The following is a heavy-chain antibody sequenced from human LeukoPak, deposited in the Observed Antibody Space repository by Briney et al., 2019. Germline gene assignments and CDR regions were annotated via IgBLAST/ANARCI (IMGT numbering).Heavy chain of an antibody. CDR2: IIPIFGTA. J-gene: IGHJ4*02. Sequence: GASVKVSCKASGGTFSSYAISWVRQAPGQGLEWMGGIIPIFGTANYAQKFQGRVTITRDTSASTAYMELSSLRSEDTAVYYCARGGCSSTSCYRALDYWGQGTLVTVSS. D-gene: IGHD2-2*01. V-gene: IGHV1-69*05. CDR1: GGTFSSYA. CDR3: ARGGCSSTSCYRALDY.